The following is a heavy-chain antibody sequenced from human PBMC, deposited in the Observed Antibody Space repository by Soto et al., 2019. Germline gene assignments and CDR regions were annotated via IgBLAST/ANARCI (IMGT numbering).Heavy chain of an antibody. CDR2: INPNSGGT. D-gene: IGHD5-18*01. Sequence: ASVKVSCKASGYTFTGYYMHWVRQAPGQGIEWMGWINPNSGGTNYAQKFQGRVTMTRDTSISTAYMELSRLRSDDTAVYYCARDGAGGYSYGYWNLFDPWGQGTLVTVSS. CDR1: GYTFTGYY. CDR3: ARDGAGGYSYGYWNLFDP. V-gene: IGHV1-2*02. J-gene: IGHJ5*02.